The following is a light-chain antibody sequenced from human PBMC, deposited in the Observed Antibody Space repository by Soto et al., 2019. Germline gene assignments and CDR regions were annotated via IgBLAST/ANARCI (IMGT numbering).Light chain of an antibody. Sequence: EIVLMQSPGTLSLSPGERATLSCRASQSVSSSYLAWYQQQPGQAPRVLIYGASSRATGIPDRFSGSGSGTDFTLTISRLEPEDFAVYYCQQYGVSPLTFGGGTKVEIK. CDR2: GAS. CDR3: QQYGVSPLT. CDR1: QSVSSSY. J-gene: IGKJ4*01. V-gene: IGKV3-20*01.